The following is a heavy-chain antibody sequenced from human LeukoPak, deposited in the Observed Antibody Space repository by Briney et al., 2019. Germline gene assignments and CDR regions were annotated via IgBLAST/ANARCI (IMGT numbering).Heavy chain of an antibody. CDR2: IWYDGSNK. V-gene: IGHV3-33*01. CDR3: ARRDSSSWYYFDY. CDR1: GFTFSSYG. D-gene: IGHD6-13*01. J-gene: IGHJ4*02. Sequence: GGSLRLSCAASGFTFSSYGMHWVRQAPGEGLEWVAVIWYDGSNKYYADSVKGRFTISRDNSKNTLYLQMNSLRAEDTAVYYCARRDSSSWYYFDYWGQGTLVTVSS.